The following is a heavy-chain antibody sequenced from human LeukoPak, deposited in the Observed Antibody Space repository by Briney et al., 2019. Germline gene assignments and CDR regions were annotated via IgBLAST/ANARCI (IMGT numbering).Heavy chain of an antibody. V-gene: IGHV1-24*01. CDR2: FDPEDGET. CDR1: GYTLTELS. D-gene: IGHD2-2*01. J-gene: IGHJ5*02. CDR3: ATARYCSSTSCITPMYNWFDP. Sequence: ASVKVSCKVSGYTLTELSMHWVRQAPGKGLEGMGGFDPEDGETIYAQKFQGRVTMTEDTSTDTAYMELSSLRSEDTAVYYCATARYCSSTSCITPMYNWFDPWGQGTLVTVSS.